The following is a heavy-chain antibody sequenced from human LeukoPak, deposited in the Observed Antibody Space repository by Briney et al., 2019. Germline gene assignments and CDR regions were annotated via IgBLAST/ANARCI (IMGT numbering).Heavy chain of an antibody. D-gene: IGHD6-13*01. CDR1: GFTFSSYA. V-gene: IGHV3-64*01. CDR3: ARDQLVLSYYYGMDV. Sequence: PGGSLRLSCAASGFTFSSYAMHSVRQAPGKGLEYVSAISSNGGITYYANSVEGRFTISRDNSKNTLYLQMGSLRAEDMAVYYCARDQLVLSYYYGMDVWGQGTTVTVSS. CDR2: ISSNGGIT. J-gene: IGHJ6*02.